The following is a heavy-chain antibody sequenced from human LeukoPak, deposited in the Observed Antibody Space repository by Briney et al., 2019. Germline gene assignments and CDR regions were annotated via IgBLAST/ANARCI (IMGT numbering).Heavy chain of an antibody. J-gene: IGHJ4*02. CDR1: GFTFSNYG. V-gene: IGHV3-30*18. CDR3: AKGYGGSYRTGFYFDY. CDR2: ISYDGRNK. D-gene: IGHD1-26*01. Sequence: GGSLRLSCAASGFTFSNYGMHWVRQAPGKGLEWVAVISYDGRNKYYADSVKGRFTISRDNSKNMLYLQMNSLRAEDTAVYYCAKGYGGSYRTGFYFDYWGQGTLVTVSS.